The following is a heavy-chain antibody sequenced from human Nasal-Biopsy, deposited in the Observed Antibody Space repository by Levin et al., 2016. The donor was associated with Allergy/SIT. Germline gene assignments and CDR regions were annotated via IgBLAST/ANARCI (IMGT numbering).Heavy chain of an antibody. CDR3: AREMVESGGASLDF. D-gene: IGHD1-26*01. Sequence: ASVKVSCKASGYTFTTYHVHWVRQAPGQGLEWMGIINPSAGTTTYTQKLQGRVTMTRDTSTSTFYMDLSTLRSEDTAMYYCAREMVESGGASLDFWGQGTLVTVSS. CDR2: INPSAGTT. V-gene: IGHV1-46*01. CDR1: GYTFTTYH. J-gene: IGHJ4*02.